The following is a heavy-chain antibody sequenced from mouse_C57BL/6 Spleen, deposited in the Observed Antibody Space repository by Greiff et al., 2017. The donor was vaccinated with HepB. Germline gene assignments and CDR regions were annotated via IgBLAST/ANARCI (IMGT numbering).Heavy chain of an antibody. CDR1: GYTFTNYW. D-gene: IGHD2-13*01. J-gene: IGHJ3*01. Sequence: VQLQESGAELVRPGTSVKMSCKASGYTFTNYWIGWAKQRPGHGLEWIGDIYPGGGYTNYNEKFKGKATLTADKSSSTAYMQFSSLTSEDSAIYYCARYGDGGDWFAYWGQGTLVTVSA. CDR2: IYPGGGYT. V-gene: IGHV1-63*01. CDR3: ARYGDGGDWFAY.